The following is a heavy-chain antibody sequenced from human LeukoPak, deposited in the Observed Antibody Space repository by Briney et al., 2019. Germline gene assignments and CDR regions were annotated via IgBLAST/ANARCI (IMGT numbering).Heavy chain of an antibody. CDR1: GFTFSSYS. CDR3: ARGGYSSSCLDY. D-gene: IGHD6-13*01. CDR2: IRSSSSYI. Sequence: GGSLRLSCAASGFTFSSYSMNWVRQAPGKGLEWVSSIRSSSSYIYYADSVKGRFTISRDNAKNSLYLQMNSLRAEDTAVYYCARGGYSSSCLDYWGQGTLVTVSS. V-gene: IGHV3-21*01. J-gene: IGHJ4*02.